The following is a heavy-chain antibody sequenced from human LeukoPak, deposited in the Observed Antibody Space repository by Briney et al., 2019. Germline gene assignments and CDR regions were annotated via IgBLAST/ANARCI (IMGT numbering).Heavy chain of an antibody. V-gene: IGHV3-7*01. CDR1: GFTFSSYA. D-gene: IGHD3-16*01. CDR3: TRGLGEHGGVSDR. J-gene: IGHJ5*02. CDR2: IKHDGSEQ. Sequence: GGSLRLSCAASGFTFSSYAMNWVRQAPGKGLEWVANIKHDGSEQIYVDSVKGRFTISRDNAKDSVYLQMNSLRAEDTAVYYCTRGLGEHGGVSDRWGQGTLVIVS.